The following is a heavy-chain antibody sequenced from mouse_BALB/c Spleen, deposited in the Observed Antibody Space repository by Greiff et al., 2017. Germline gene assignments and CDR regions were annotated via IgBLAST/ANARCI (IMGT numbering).Heavy chain of an antibody. CDR3: ARVGGTFWYFDV. V-gene: IGHV5-9-4*01. CDR1: GFTFSSYA. J-gene: IGHJ1*01. D-gene: IGHD3-3*01. CDR2: ISSGGSYT. Sequence: EVKVVESGGGLVKPGGSLKLSCAASGFTFSSYAMSWVRQSPEKRLEWVAEISSGGSYTYYPDTVTGRFTISRDNAKNTLYLEMSSLRSEDTAMYYCARVGGTFWYFDVWGAGTTVTVSS.